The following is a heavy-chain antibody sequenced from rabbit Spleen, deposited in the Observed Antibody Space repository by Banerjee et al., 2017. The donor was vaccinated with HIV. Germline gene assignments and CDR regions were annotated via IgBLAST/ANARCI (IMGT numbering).Heavy chain of an antibody. CDR1: GFSFSSGYY. Sequence: QSLEESGGGLVQPEGSLTLTCSTSGFSFSSGYYMCWVRQAPGKGLEWIACINTVTGKTVYASWARGRFTISKTSSTTVTLQMTSLTAADTATYFCARGSATMTLVITGYYLSLWGPGTLVTVS. D-gene: IGHD2-1*01. CDR2: INTVTGKT. CDR3: ARGSATMTLVITGYYLSL. J-gene: IGHJ4*01. V-gene: IGHV1S40*01.